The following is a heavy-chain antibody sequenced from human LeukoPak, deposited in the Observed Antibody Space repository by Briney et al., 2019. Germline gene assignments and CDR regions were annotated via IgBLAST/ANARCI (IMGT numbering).Heavy chain of an antibody. Sequence: GESLKISCKGSGYSFTSYWIGWVRQMPGKGLEWMGIIYPGDSDTRYSPSFQGQVTISADKSISTAYLQWSSLKASDTAMYYCARRWCSGGSCYYFDYWGQGTLVTVSS. CDR3: ARRWCSGGSCYYFDY. V-gene: IGHV5-51*01. CDR1: GYSFTSYW. J-gene: IGHJ4*02. CDR2: IYPGDSDT. D-gene: IGHD2-15*01.